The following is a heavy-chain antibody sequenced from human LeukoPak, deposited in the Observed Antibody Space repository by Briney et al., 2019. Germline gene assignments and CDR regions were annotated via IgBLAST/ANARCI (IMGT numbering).Heavy chain of an antibody. CDR3: ARDLGYCSSTSCYGGYNWFDP. J-gene: IGHJ5*02. Sequence: PSETLSLTCTVSGGSISSSNWWSWVRQPPGKGLEWIGEIYHSGSTNYNPSLKSRVTISVDKSRNQFSLKLSSVTAADTAVYYCARDLGYCSSTSCYGGYNWFDPWGQGTLVTVSS. V-gene: IGHV4-4*02. CDR1: GGSISSSNW. D-gene: IGHD2-2*01. CDR2: IYHSGST.